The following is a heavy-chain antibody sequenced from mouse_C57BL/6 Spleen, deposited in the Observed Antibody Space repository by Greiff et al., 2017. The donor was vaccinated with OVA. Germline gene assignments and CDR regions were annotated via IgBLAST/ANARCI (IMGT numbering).Heavy chain of an antibody. CDR2: IHPNSGST. V-gene: IGHV1-64*01. D-gene: IGHD1-1*01. CDR3: AREGIYYGSSYGYFDV. Sequence: QVQLKQPGAELVKPGASVKLSCKASGYTFTSYWMHWVKQRPGQGLEWIGMIHPNSGSTNYNEKFKSKATLTVDKSSSTAYMQLSSLTSEDSAVYYGAREGIYYGSSYGYFDVWGTGTTVTVSS. J-gene: IGHJ1*03. CDR1: GYTFTSYW.